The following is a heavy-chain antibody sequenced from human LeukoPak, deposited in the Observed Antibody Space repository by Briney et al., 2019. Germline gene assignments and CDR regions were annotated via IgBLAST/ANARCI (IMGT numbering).Heavy chain of an antibody. CDR3: ARLPVEMATITDYYYYYGMDV. Sequence: NPSETLSLTCTVSGGSISSYYWSWIRQPPGKGLEWIGYIYYSGSTNYNPSLKSRVTISVDTSKNQFSLKLSSVTAADTAVYYCARLPVEMATITDYYYYYGMDVWGQGTTVTVPS. CDR2: IYYSGST. J-gene: IGHJ6*02. V-gene: IGHV4-59*08. D-gene: IGHD5-24*01. CDR1: GGSISSYY.